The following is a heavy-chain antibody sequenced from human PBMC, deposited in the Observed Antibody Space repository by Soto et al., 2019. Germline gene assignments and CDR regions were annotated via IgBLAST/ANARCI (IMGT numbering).Heavy chain of an antibody. CDR3: ARWDYYGSGSNEAFYYYYGMDV. D-gene: IGHD3-10*01. CDR1: GFTVSSNY. CDR2: IYSGGST. J-gene: IGHJ6*02. V-gene: IGHV3-66*01. Sequence: PGGSLRLSCAASGFTVSSNYMSWVRQAPGKGLEWVSVIYSGGSTYYADSVKGRFTISRDNSKNTLYLQMNSLRAEDTAVYYCARWDYYGSGSNEAFYYYYGMDVWGQGTTVTVSS.